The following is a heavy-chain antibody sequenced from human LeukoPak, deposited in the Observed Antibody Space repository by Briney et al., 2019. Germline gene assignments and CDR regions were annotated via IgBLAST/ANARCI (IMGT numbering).Heavy chain of an antibody. V-gene: IGHV1-2*02. CDR3: ARDLGRNFYYALDY. D-gene: IGHD3-22*01. CDR2: INPNSGGT. Sequence: ASVKVSCKASGYTFSNYGISWVRQAPGQGLEWMGWINPNSGGTNYAQKFQGRVTMTRDTSISTAYMELSRLRSDDTAVYYCARDLGRNFYYALDYWGQGTLVTVSS. J-gene: IGHJ4*02. CDR1: GYTFSNYG.